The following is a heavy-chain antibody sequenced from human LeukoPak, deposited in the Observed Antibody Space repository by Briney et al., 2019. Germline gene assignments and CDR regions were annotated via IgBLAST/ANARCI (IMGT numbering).Heavy chain of an antibody. CDR2: INPSGGTT. V-gene: IGHV1-46*01. D-gene: IGHD6-19*01. CDR1: VYTFTSCF. Sequence: ASETVSCKASVYTFTSCFIHWVRQAPAQGLEWMGVINPSGGTTSYAQKFQGRVTMTRDTSTSTVSMELSSLRFEDTAVYYCARGPYSGDWHFDFWGQGTLVTVSS. J-gene: IGHJ4*02. CDR3: ARGPYSGDWHFDF.